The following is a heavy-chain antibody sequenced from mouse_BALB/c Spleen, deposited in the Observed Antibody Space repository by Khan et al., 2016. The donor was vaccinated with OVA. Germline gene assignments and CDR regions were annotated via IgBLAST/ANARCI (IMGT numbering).Heavy chain of an antibody. J-gene: IGHJ3*01. CDR1: GFTFSNYA. CDR2: ISSGGST. V-gene: IGHV5-6-5*01. Sequence: EVELVESGGGLVKPGGSLKLSCAASGFTFSNYAMSWVRQTPEKRLEWVASISSGGSTYYSDSVKGRFTISRDNARNILYLQMSSLRAEDTAIYYCARDYWFAYWGQGTLVTVSA. CDR3: ARDYWFAY.